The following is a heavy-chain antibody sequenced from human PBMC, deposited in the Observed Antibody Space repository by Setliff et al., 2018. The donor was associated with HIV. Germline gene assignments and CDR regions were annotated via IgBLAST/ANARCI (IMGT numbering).Heavy chain of an antibody. CDR1: GYIFSDYY. D-gene: IGHD7-27*01. J-gene: IGHJ5*02. CDR2: INPGSRSA. CDR3: ARSRLGSWFDP. V-gene: IGHV1-46*01. Sequence: ASVKVSCKASGYIFSDYYIHWVRQTPGQGLEWMGVINPGSRSADYAQKFQGRVTMTRNTSISTAYMELSSLRSEDTAVYYCARSRLGSWFDPWGQGTLVTVSS.